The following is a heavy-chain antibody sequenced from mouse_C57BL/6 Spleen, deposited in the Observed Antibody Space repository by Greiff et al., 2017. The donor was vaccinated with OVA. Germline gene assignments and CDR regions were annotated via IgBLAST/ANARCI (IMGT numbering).Heavy chain of an antibody. V-gene: IGHV1-55*01. CDR3: ARGDYGSSYWFAY. J-gene: IGHJ3*01. CDR2: IYPGSGST. CDR1: GYTFTSYW. Sequence: VQLQQPGAELVKPGASVKMSCKASGYTFTSYWITWVKQRPGQGLEWIGDIYPGSGSTNYNEKFKSKATLTVDTSSSTAYMQLSSLTSEYSAVYYCARGDYGSSYWFAYWGQGTLVTVSA. D-gene: IGHD1-1*01.